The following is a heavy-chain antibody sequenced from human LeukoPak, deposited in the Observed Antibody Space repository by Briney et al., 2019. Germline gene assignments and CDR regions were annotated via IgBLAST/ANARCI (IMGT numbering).Heavy chain of an antibody. CDR2: ISAYNGNT. D-gene: IGHD2-2*01. J-gene: IGHJ3*02. V-gene: IGHV1-18*01. Sequence: ASVKVSCKASGYTFTSYGISWVRQAPGQGLEWMGWISAYNGNTNYAQKLQGRVTMTTDTSTSTAYMELRSLRSDDTAVYYCALSCSSTSCYGPIDAFDIWVQGTMVTVSS. CDR1: GYTFTSYG. CDR3: ALSCSSTSCYGPIDAFDI.